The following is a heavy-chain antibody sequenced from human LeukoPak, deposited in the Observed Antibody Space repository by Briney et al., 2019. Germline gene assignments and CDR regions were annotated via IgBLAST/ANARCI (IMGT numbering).Heavy chain of an antibody. J-gene: IGHJ5*02. V-gene: IGHV4-38-2*01. D-gene: IGHD3-9*01. CDR3: ARASQWAWNYDILTGYRGDWFDP. CDR2: IYHSGST. CDR1: GYSISSGYY. Sequence: SETPSLTCAVSGYSISSGYYWGWIRQPPGKGLEWIGSIYHSGSTYYNPSLKSRVTISVDTSKNQFSLKLSSVTAADTAVYYCARASQWAWNYDILTGYRGDWFDPWGQGTLVTVSS.